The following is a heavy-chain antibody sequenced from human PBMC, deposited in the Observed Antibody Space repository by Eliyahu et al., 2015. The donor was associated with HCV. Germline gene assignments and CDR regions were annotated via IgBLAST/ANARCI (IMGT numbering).Heavy chain of an antibody. V-gene: IGHV3-11*01. CDR3: ARFAAGWPPGFFDA. J-gene: IGHJ4*02. Sequence: QVQLEESGGALVKPGGSLRLSCAASGFPXSDYYMSWIRPPPGKGXEWVSYXRGSGTPTFYADSAKGRFTISRDNAKNLVYLQMDSLRAEDTAIYYCARFAAGWPPGFFDAWGQGTLVTVSS. D-gene: IGHD1-14*01. CDR1: GFPXSDYY. CDR2: XRGSGTPT.